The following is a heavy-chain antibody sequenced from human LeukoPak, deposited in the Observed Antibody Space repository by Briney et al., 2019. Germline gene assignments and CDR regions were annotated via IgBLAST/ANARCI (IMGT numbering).Heavy chain of an antibody. Sequence: PGGSLRLSCAASGFTFSSFNMNWVRQAPGKAMEWVSSITSSGTHIFYADSVRGRFTISRDNAKNSLYLQMDSLGPDDTAVYYCAGGDCSSTSCYAMAYWGQGTLVTVSS. CDR2: ITSSGTHI. V-gene: IGHV3-21*01. CDR1: GFTFSSFN. CDR3: AGGDCSSTSCYAMAY. J-gene: IGHJ4*02. D-gene: IGHD2-2*01.